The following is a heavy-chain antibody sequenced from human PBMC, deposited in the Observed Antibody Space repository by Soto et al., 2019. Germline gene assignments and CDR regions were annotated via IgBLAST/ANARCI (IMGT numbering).Heavy chain of an antibody. Sequence: GGSLRLSCAASGFTFSSYAMSWFRQAPGKGLEWVGFIRSKAYGGTTEYAASVKGRLTISRDDSKSIAYLQMNSLKTEDTAVYYCTRLNCSGGSCYDWGYFDYWGQGTLVTVSS. CDR2: IRSKAYGGTT. CDR3: TRLNCSGGSCYDWGYFDY. D-gene: IGHD2-15*01. J-gene: IGHJ4*02. CDR1: GFTFSSYA. V-gene: IGHV3-49*03.